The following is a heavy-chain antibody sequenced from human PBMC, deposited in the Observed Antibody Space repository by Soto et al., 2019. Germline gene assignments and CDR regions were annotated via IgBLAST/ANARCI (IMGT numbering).Heavy chain of an antibody. D-gene: IGHD2-2*01. J-gene: IGHJ5*02. V-gene: IGHV6-1*01. Sequence: SQTLSLTCAISGDSVSSNSAACNWIRQSPSRGLEWLGRTYYRSKWYNDYAVSVKSRITINPDTSKNQLSLQLNCVTHEDTAVYDCARDFRVVVPAAPSNWLDPWGQGTMVTVSS. CDR1: GDSVSSNSAA. CDR2: TYYRSKWYN. CDR3: ARDFRVVVPAAPSNWLDP.